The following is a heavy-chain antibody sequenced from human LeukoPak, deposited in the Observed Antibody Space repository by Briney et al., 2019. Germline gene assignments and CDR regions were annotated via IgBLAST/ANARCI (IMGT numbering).Heavy chain of an antibody. V-gene: IGHV4-59*08. Sequence: SETLSLTCTVSGGSISSYYWSWIRQPPGKGLGWIGYIYYSGSTNYNPSLKSRVTISVDTSKNQFSLKLSSVTAADTAVYYCARHCSGGSCYFEGAINAFDIWGQGTMVTVSS. D-gene: IGHD2-15*01. CDR1: GGSISSYY. CDR2: IYYSGST. CDR3: ARHCSGGSCYFEGAINAFDI. J-gene: IGHJ3*02.